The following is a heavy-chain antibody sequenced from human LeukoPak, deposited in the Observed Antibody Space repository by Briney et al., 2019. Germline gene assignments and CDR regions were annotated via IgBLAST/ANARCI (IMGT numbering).Heavy chain of an antibody. CDR1: GINFGASI. D-gene: IGHD6-19*01. J-gene: IGHJ3*02. Sequence: GGSLRLSCATSGINFGASIMHWIRQAPGKGREWVAGLSFDESSYYGGSVEGRFIISGDKSKRTLYLQMNSLKVEDTALYYCAREGHSSGFAPAFDTWGQGTMVTVSS. CDR3: AREGHSSGFAPAFDT. V-gene: IGHV3-30*04. CDR2: LSFDESS.